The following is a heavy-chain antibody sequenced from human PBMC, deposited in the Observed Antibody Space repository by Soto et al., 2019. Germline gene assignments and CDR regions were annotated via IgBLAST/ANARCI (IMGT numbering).Heavy chain of an antibody. V-gene: IGHV1-69*01. D-gene: IGHD6-13*01. CDR2: IIPIFGTA. CDR3: ASQSRSWYPLDY. CDR1: GGTFSSYA. Sequence: QVQLVQSGAEVKKPGSSVKVSCKASGGTFSSYAISWVRQAPGQGLEWMGGIIPIFGTANYAQKFQGRVTITADESTSTADMELSSLRSEDTAVYYCASQSRSWYPLDYWGQGTLFTVSA. J-gene: IGHJ4*02.